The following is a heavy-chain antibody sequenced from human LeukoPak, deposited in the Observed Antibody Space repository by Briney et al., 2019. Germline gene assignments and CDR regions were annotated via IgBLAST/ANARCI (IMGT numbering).Heavy chain of an antibody. CDR1: GFTFSSYS. CDR3: ARVGGFIVATITSYFDY. D-gene: IGHD5-12*01. Sequence: GGSLRLSCAASGFTFSSYSMNWVRQAPGKGLEWVSSISSSSSYIYYADSVKGRFTISRDNAKNSLYLQMNSLRAEDTAVYYCARVGGFIVATITSYFDYWGHGTLVTVSS. V-gene: IGHV3-21*01. J-gene: IGHJ4*01. CDR2: ISSSSSYI.